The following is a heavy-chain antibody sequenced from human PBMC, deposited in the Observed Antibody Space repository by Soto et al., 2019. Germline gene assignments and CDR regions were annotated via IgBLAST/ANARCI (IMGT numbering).Heavy chain of an antibody. CDR2: ISGSGGSA. J-gene: IGHJ4*02. V-gene: IGHV3-23*01. CDR3: ANASDYDDILTVLH. CDR1: GFTFSSYA. D-gene: IGHD3-9*01. Sequence: EVQLLESGGGLVPPGGSLRISCAASGFTFSSYAMSWVRQAPGKGLECLSTISGSGGSAYYADSVKGRFTITRDNSKNTLHLQMNILRAEDTAVYYCANASDYDDILTVLHWGQGTLVTVSA.